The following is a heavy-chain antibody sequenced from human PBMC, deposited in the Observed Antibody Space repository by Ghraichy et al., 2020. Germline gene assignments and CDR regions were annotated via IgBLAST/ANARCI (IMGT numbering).Heavy chain of an antibody. J-gene: IGHJ2*01. CDR2: ISYDGSNK. CDR3: ARALPQGIAVARRDFDL. CDR1: GFTFSSYA. Sequence: GGSLRLSCAASGFTFSSYAMHWVRQAPGKGLEWVAVISYDGSNKYYADSVKGRFTISRDNSKNTLYLQMNSLRAEDTAVYYCARALPQGIAVARRDFDLWGRGTLVTVSS. D-gene: IGHD6-19*01. V-gene: IGHV3-30*04.